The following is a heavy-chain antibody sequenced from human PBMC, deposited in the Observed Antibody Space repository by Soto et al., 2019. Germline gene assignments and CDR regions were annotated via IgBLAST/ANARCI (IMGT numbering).Heavy chain of an antibody. Sequence: SVKVSCKASGGTFSSYAISWVRQAPGQGLEWMGGIIPIFGTANYAQKFQGRVTITADESTSTAYMELSSLRSEDTAVYYCARDLGSSGYFDYWGQGTLVTVSS. D-gene: IGHD6-19*01. J-gene: IGHJ4*02. CDR3: ARDLGSSGYFDY. CDR1: GGTFSSYA. CDR2: IIPIFGTA. V-gene: IGHV1-69*13.